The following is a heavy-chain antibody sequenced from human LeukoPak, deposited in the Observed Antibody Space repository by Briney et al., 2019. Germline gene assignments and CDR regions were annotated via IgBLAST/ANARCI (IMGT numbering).Heavy chain of an antibody. CDR1: GYTLTELS. Sequence: ASVKVSCKVSGYTLTELSMQWVRQAPGKGLEWMGGFDPEDGETIYAQKFQGRVTMTEDTSTDTAYMELSSLRSEDTAVYYCARDAVTGYSSGWYDLDYWGQGTLVTVSS. D-gene: IGHD6-19*01. V-gene: IGHV1-24*01. CDR3: ARDAVTGYSSGWYDLDY. J-gene: IGHJ4*02. CDR2: FDPEDGET.